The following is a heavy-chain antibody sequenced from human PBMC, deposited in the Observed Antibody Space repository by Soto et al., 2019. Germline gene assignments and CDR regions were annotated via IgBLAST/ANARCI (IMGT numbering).Heavy chain of an antibody. V-gene: IGHV3-30-3*01. CDR1: GFTFSSYA. CDR3: ASASPFSQRARPADY. J-gene: IGHJ4*02. Sequence: QVQLVESGGGVVQPGRSLRLSCAASGFTFSSYAMHWVRQAPGKGLEWVAVISYDGSNKYNADSVKGRFTISRYHSKKTLNLQMNSLRAEDTAVYYCASASPFSQRARPADYWGQGTLVTVSS. D-gene: IGHD2-2*01. CDR2: ISYDGSNK.